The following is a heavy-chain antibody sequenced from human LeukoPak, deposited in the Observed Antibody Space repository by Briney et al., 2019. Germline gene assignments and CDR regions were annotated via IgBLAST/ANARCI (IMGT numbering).Heavy chain of an antibody. CDR2: IYYSGST. J-gene: IGHJ4*02. Sequence: SETLSLTCTVSGGSISNYYWSWIRQPPGKGLEWMGYIYYSGSTDYNPSLKSRVTISVETSKKQFSLKLSSVTAADTAVYYCARGGMDRSSSGFFDYWGQGIQVTVSS. D-gene: IGHD6-6*01. V-gene: IGHV4-59*01. CDR1: GGSISNYY. CDR3: ARGGMDRSSSGFFDY.